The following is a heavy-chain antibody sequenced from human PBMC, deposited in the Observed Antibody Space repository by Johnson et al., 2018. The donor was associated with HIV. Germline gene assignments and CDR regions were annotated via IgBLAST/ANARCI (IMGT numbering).Heavy chain of an antibody. D-gene: IGHD2-15*01. V-gene: IGHV3-66*01. Sequence: VQLVESGGGLVRQGASLRLSCAASGFTVSSYYMSWVRQAPGKGLEWVSVIYSGGSTYYADSVKGRFTISRDNSKNTLYLQRNSLRAEDTAVYYCARGSGCYSAFDIWGQGTMVTVSS. J-gene: IGHJ3*02. CDR1: GFTVSSYY. CDR2: IYSGGST. CDR3: ARGSGCYSAFDI.